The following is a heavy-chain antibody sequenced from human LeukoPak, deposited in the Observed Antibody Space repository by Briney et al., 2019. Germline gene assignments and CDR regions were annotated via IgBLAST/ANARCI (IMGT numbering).Heavy chain of an antibody. D-gene: IGHD3-3*01. J-gene: IGHJ4*02. CDR3: ARPGDNVLRLLEWLLVPDFDY. CDR1: GFTFSSYS. CDR2: ISSSSSTI. Sequence: GGSLRLSCAASGFTFSSYSMNWVRQAPGKGLEWVSYISSSSSTIYYADSVKGRFTISRDNAKNSLYLQMNSLRAEDTAVYYCARPGDNVLRLLEWLLVPDFDYWGQGILVTVSS. V-gene: IGHV3-48*01.